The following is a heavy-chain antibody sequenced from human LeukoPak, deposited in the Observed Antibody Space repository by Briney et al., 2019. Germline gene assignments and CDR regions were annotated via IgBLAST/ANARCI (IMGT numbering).Heavy chain of an antibody. J-gene: IGHJ4*02. CDR1: GFTFSSYA. D-gene: IGHD3-22*01. CDR3: ASGVVFYDSSGSHFEY. CDR2: ISSNGGST. V-gene: IGHV3-64*01. Sequence: GGSLRLSCAASGFTFSSYAMHWVRQAPGKGLEYVSAISSNGGSTYYANSVKGRFTISRDNSKNTLYLQMGSLRAEDMAVYYCASGVVFYDSSGSHFEYWGQGTLVTVSS.